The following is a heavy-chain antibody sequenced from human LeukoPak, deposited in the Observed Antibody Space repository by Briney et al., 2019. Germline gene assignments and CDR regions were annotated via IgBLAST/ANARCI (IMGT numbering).Heavy chain of an antibody. CDR2: ISGSGGST. CDR3: AKDWLLWFGEFSPFDY. D-gene: IGHD3-10*01. J-gene: IGHJ4*02. Sequence: GGSLRLSCAASGFTFSSYAMSWVRQAPGKGLEWVSAISGSGGSTYYADSVKGRFTISRDNSKNTLYLQMNSLRAEDTAVYYCAKDWLLWFGEFSPFDYWGQGTLVTVSS. V-gene: IGHV3-23*01. CDR1: GFTFSSYA.